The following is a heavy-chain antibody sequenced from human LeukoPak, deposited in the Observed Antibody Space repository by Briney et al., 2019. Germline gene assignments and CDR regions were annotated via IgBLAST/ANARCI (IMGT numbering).Heavy chain of an antibody. CDR3: ARGEVSSPGYYYYYMDV. J-gene: IGHJ6*03. V-gene: IGHV3-23*01. D-gene: IGHD6-6*01. CDR2: ISGSGGST. Sequence: PGGSLRLSCAASGFTFSSYGMSWVRQAPGKGLEWVSAISGSGGSTYYADSVKGRFTISRDNSKNTLYLQMNSLRAEDTAVYYCARGEVSSPGYYYYYMDVWGKGTTVTVSS. CDR1: GFTFSSYG.